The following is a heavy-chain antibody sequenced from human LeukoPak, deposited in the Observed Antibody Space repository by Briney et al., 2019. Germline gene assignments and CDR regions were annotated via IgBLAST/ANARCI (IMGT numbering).Heavy chain of an antibody. V-gene: IGHV1-69*15. CDR3: ARAPYSYGSPGGTRYYYYYYMDV. D-gene: IGHD5-18*01. CDR1: GGTFSSYA. J-gene: IGHJ6*03. CDR2: IIPIFGTA. Sequence: SVKVSCKASGGTFSSYAISWVRQAPGQRLEWMGRIIPIFGTANYAQKFQGRVTITADESTSTAYMELSSLRSEDTAVYYCARAPYSYGSPGGTRYYYYYYMDVWGKGTTVTVSS.